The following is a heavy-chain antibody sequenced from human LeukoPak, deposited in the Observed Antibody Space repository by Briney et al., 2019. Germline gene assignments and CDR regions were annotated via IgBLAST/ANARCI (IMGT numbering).Heavy chain of an antibody. V-gene: IGHV1-24*01. CDR1: GYTLTELS. J-gene: IGHJ4*02. CDR2: FDPEDGET. CDR3: AKLVTIFGVVTDYYFDY. Sequence: GASVKVSCKVSGYTLTELSMHWVRQAPGKGLEWMGGFDPEDGETIYAQKLQGRVTMTTDTSTSTAYMELRSLRSDDTAVYYCAKLVTIFGVVTDYYFDYWGQGTLVTVSS. D-gene: IGHD3-3*01.